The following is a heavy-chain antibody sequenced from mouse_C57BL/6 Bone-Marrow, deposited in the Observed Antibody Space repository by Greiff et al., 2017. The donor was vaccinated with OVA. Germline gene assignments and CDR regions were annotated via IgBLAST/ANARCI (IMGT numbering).Heavy chain of an antibody. V-gene: IGHV3-6*01. CDR3: ARGAPHYYGSSYWYFDV. D-gene: IGHD1-1*01. Sequence: VQLQESGPGLVKPSQSLSLTCSVTGYSITSGYYWNWIRQFPGNKLEWMGYISYDGSNNYNPSLKNRISITRDTSKNQFFLKLNSVTTEDTATYYCARGAPHYYGSSYWYFDVWGTGTTVTVSS. J-gene: IGHJ1*03. CDR1: GYSITSGYY. CDR2: ISYDGSN.